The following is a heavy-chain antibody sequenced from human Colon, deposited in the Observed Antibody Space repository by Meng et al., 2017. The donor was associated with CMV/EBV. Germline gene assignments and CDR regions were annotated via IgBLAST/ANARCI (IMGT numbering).Heavy chain of an antibody. CDR3: AREDYHFGSGSLFDY. CDR2: IKEDGSEK. CDR1: GFTFSNYW. V-gene: IGHV3-7*01. J-gene: IGHJ4*02. D-gene: IGHD3-10*01. Sequence: GGSLRLSCAASGFTFSNYWMTWLRQAPGRGLELVAHIKEDGSEKYFVGSVKGRFTISRDNAENSLLLQIDSLRADDTAVYYCAREDYHFGSGSLFDYWGQGALVTVSS.